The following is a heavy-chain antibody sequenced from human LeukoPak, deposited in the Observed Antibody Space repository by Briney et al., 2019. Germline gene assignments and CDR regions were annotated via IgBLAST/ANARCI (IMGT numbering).Heavy chain of an antibody. Sequence: PGGSLRLSCAASGFTFSNYVMSWVRQAPGKGLEWVAVISYAGSSKLYADSVKGRFTLSRDNSKNTLYLQMNSLSAEDTAVYYCARNGYSYGSLDYFDYWGQGTLVTVSS. CDR1: GFTFSNYV. D-gene: IGHD5-18*01. CDR2: ISYAGSSK. J-gene: IGHJ4*02. CDR3: ARNGYSYGSLDYFDY. V-gene: IGHV3-30*03.